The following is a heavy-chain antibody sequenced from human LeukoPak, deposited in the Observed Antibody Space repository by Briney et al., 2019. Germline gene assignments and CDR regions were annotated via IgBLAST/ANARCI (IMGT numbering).Heavy chain of an antibody. CDR3: SRALDV. CDR1: GFTFSSYA. CDR2: IKQDGSKK. V-gene: IGHV3-7*01. J-gene: IGHJ6*02. Sequence: GGSLRLSCAASGFTFSSYAMSWVRQAPGKGLEWVATIKQDGSKKYYVDSVKGRFTISRDNAKDSLYLQMNSLRAEDTAVYYCSRALDVWGQGTTVTVSS.